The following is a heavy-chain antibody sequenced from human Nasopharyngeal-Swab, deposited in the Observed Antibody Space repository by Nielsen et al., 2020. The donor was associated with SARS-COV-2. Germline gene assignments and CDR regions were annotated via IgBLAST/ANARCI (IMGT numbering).Heavy chain of an antibody. D-gene: IGHD4-17*01. Sequence: WIRQPPGKGLEWVAVISYDGSNKYYADSVKGRCTISRDNSKNTLYLQMNSLRAEDTAVYYCAKDQVTTVTAQNYFDYWGQGTLVTVSS. CDR2: ISYDGSNK. V-gene: IGHV3-30-3*02. J-gene: IGHJ4*02. CDR3: AKDQVTTVTAQNYFDY.